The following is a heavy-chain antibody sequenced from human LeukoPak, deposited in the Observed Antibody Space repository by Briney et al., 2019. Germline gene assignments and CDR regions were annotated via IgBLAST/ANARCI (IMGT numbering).Heavy chain of an antibody. J-gene: IGHJ4*02. CDR3: ARDTVNWNYGVSLDY. CDR2: ISSSSNTI. CDR1: GFTFSSYS. V-gene: IGHV3-48*01. Sequence: AGGSLRLSCAASGFTFSSYSMNWVRQAPGKGLEWVSYISSSSNTIYYADSVVGRFTISRDNAKNSLYLQMNSLRAEDTAVYYCARDTVNWNYGVSLDYWGQGTLVTVSS. D-gene: IGHD1-7*01.